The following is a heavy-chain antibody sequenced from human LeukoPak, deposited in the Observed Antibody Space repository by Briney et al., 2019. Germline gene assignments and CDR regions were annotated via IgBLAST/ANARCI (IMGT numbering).Heavy chain of an antibody. CDR1: GGSISSSSYY. CDR2: IYYSGST. J-gene: IGHJ6*03. D-gene: IGHD5-18*01. CDR3: ARCGYSYDAYGYYYYYMDV. V-gene: IGHV4-39*07. Sequence: SETLSLTCTVSGGSISSSSYYWGWIRQPPGKGLEWIGSIYYSGSTYYNPSLKSRVTISVDTSKNQFSLKLSSVTAADTAVYYCARCGYSYDAYGYYYYYMDVWGKGTTVTVSS.